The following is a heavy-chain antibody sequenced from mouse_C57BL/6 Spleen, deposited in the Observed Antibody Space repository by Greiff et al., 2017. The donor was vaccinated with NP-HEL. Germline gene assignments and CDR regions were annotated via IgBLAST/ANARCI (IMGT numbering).Heavy chain of an antibody. D-gene: IGHD6-1*01. CDR1: GYTFTDYY. J-gene: IGHJ1*03. Sequence: EVQLQQSGPELVKPGASVKISCKASGYTFTDYYMNWVKQSHGKSLEWIGDINPNNGGTSYNQKFKGKATLTVDKSSSTAYMELRSLTSEDSAVYYCARLGRGYFDVWGTGTTVTVSS. CDR2: INPNNGGT. V-gene: IGHV1-26*01. CDR3: ARLGRGYFDV.